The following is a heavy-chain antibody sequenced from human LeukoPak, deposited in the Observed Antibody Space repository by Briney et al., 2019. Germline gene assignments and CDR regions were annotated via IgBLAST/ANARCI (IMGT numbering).Heavy chain of an antibody. J-gene: IGHJ4*02. Sequence: GGSLRLSCEASGFTFSSHGMTWVRQAPGKGLEWVSSISSSSSYIYYADSVKGRFTISRDNAKNSLYLQMNSLRAEDTAVYYCARDGIYYDSSGYSSAPTLFDYWGQGTLVTVS. D-gene: IGHD3-22*01. CDR1: GFTFSSHG. CDR2: ISSSSSYI. V-gene: IGHV3-21*01. CDR3: ARDGIYYDSSGYSSAPTLFDY.